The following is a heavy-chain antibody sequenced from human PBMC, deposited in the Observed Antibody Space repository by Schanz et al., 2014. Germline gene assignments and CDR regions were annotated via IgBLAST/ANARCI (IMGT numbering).Heavy chain of an antibody. Sequence: EVQLLESGGGLVQPGGSLRLSCASSGFSFTTYAMSWVRQAPGKGLEWVSSISSGGGSTYYADSVKGRFTISRDNSKNTLYLQMKSLRAEDTAVYSCAKDLGVDCGDGCFNWYFDLWGRGTLVTVSS. CDR2: ISSGGGST. CDR1: GFSFTTYA. J-gene: IGHJ2*01. V-gene: IGHV3-23*01. CDR3: AKDLGVDCGDGCFNWYFDL. D-gene: IGHD2-21*02.